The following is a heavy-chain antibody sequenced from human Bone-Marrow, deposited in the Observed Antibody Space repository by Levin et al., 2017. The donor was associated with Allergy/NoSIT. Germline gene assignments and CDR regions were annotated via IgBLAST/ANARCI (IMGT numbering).Heavy chain of an antibody. CDR3: ARGRVSAFDY. V-gene: IGHV6-1*01. CDR2: TYYRSRWSS. CDR1: GDSLSTTGVA. J-gene: IGHJ4*02. Sequence: SQTLSLTCAISGDSLSTTGVAWNWIRQSPSRGLEWLGRTYYRSRWSSDYAVSVKSRITINPDTSKNQFSLLLNSVTPEDTAVYYCARGRVSAFDYWGQGTLVTVSS. D-gene: IGHD2-2*01.